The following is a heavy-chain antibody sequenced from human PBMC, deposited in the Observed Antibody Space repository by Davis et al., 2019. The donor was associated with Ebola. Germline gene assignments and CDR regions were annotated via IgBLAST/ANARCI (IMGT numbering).Heavy chain of an antibody. CDR2: IIPIFGTA. CDR1: GYAFRNYG. J-gene: IGHJ5*01. CDR3: ARGTRSFDS. V-gene: IGHV1-69*06. D-gene: IGHD3-16*01. Sequence: AASVKVSCKASGYAFRNYGISWVRQAPGQGLEWMGGIIPIFGTANYAQKFQGRVTITADKSTSTAYMELSSLRSEDTAVYYCARGTRSFDSWGQGSLVTVSS.